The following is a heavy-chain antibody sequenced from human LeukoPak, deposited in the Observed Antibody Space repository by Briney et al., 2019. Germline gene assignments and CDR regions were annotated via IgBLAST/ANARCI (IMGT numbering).Heavy chain of an antibody. J-gene: IGHJ4*02. Sequence: GGSLRLSCAASGFTFGSYAMSWVRQAPGKGLEWVSAISGSGGSTYYADSVKGRFTISRDNSKNTLYLQMKSLRAEDTAVYYCAKYIGSGWWLVGYFDYWGQGTLVTVSS. V-gene: IGHV3-23*01. CDR1: GFTFGSYA. CDR2: ISGSGGST. CDR3: AKYIGSGWWLVGYFDY. D-gene: IGHD6-19*01.